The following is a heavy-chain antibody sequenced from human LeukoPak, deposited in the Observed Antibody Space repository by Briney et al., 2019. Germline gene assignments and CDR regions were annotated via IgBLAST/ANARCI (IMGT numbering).Heavy chain of an antibody. CDR3: ARGSSSSWYQAFDI. D-gene: IGHD6-13*01. CDR2: INHSGST. J-gene: IGHJ3*02. Sequence: TSETLSLTCAVYGGSFSGYYWSWIRQPPGKGLEWIGEINHSGSTNYNPSLKSRVTISVDTSKNQFSLKLSSVTAADTAVYYCARGSSSSWYQAFDIWGQGTMVTVSS. V-gene: IGHV4-34*01. CDR1: GGSFSGYY.